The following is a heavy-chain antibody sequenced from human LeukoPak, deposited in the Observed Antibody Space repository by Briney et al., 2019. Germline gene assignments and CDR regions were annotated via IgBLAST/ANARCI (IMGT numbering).Heavy chain of an antibody. CDR2: IYYSGKI. CDR3: ARLLDNDSSGDPDTFDM. J-gene: IGHJ3*02. D-gene: IGHD3-22*01. Sequence: SETLSLTCAVSGGSISGHYWSWIRQPPGKGLEWIGYIYYSGKIYYSSSLRSRVTISVDTSKNHFSLKLTSVTAADTAVYYCARLLDNDSSGDPDTFDMWGQGTTVTASS. CDR1: GGSISGHY. V-gene: IGHV4-59*11.